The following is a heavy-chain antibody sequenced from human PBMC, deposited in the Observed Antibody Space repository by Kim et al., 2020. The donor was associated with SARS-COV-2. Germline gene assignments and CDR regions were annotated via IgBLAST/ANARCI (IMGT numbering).Heavy chain of an antibody. J-gene: IGHJ4*02. CDR3: RAHYYYDSRLDY. D-gene: IGHD3-22*01. V-gene: IGHV3-15*01. CDR2: IKSKTDGGTT. CDR1: GFTFSNAW. Sequence: GGSLRLSCAASGFTFSNAWMSWVRQAPGKGLEWVGRIKSKTDGGTTDYAAPVKGRFTISRDDSKNTLYLQMNSLKTEDTAVYYCRAHYYYDSRLDYWGQGTLVTVSS.